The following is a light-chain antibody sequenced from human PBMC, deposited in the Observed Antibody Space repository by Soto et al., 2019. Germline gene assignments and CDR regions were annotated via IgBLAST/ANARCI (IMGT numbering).Light chain of an antibody. CDR2: AAS. CDR3: QQSYSRMT. V-gene: IGKV1-39*01. J-gene: IGKJ1*01. CDR1: QGINNF. Sequence: DIRMTQSPSSLSASVGDRVTITCRASQGINNFLAWYQQKPGKVPKLLIYAASRLESGVPSRFSGSRSGTDFTLTISSLQPEDFATYYCQQSYSRMTFGQGTKVDI.